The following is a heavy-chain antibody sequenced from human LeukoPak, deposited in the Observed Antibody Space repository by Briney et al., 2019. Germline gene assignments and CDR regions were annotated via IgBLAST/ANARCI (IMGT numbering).Heavy chain of an antibody. Sequence: GGSLRLSCAASGFTFSSYAMSWVRQAPGKGLEWVSTISGSGGGTDYADSVKGRFTLSRDNSKNTLFLQVNSLRADDTAVYYCAKFHSPGRVTHFYWYFDLWGRGTLVTVST. J-gene: IGHJ2*01. D-gene: IGHD2-21*02. CDR2: ISGSGGGT. V-gene: IGHV3-23*01. CDR3: AKFHSPGRVTHFYWYFDL. CDR1: GFTFSSYA.